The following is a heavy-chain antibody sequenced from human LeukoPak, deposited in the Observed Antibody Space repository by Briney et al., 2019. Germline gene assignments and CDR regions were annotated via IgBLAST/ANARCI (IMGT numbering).Heavy chain of an antibody. J-gene: IGHJ6*03. Sequence: SETLSLTCTVSGASISSYWWSWIRQPAGKGLEWIGRVYTSGSTTYNPSLRGRVTMSVGTSKNLLSLKVNSVTAADTAVYYCARVISPESYYYFSYYYYMDVWGKGTTVTVSS. V-gene: IGHV4-4*07. CDR1: GASISSYW. CDR3: ARVISPESYYYFSYYYYMDV. CDR2: VYTSGST. D-gene: IGHD3-10*01.